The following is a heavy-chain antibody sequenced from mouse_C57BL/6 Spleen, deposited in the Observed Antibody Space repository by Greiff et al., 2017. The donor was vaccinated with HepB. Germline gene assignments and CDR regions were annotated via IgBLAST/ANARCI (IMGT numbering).Heavy chain of an antibody. D-gene: IGHD1-1*01. V-gene: IGHV5-17*01. CDR1: GFTFSDYG. J-gene: IGHJ4*01. CDR2: ISSGSSTI. Sequence: EVKVVESGGGLVKPGGSLKLSCAASGFTFSDYGMHWVRQAPEKGLEWVAYISSGSSTIYYADTVKGRFTISRDSAKNTLFLQMTSLRSEDTAMYYCARRTTVVEGDYAMDYWGQGTSVTVSS. CDR3: ARRTTVVEGDYAMDY.